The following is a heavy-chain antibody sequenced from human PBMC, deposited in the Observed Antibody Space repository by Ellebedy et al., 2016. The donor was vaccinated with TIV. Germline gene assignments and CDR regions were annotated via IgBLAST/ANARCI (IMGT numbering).Heavy chain of an antibody. D-gene: IGHD2/OR15-2a*01. J-gene: IGHJ6*03. CDR3: ARVGTELVTVEEYYYYMDV. CDR2: IYSSGST. Sequence: SETLSLTCTVSGGSISSYYWNWIRQPPGKGLEWIGYIYSSGSTNYNPSLKSRVTISVDTSKSQFSLRLTSVTAADTAVYYCARVGTELVTVEEYYYYMDVWGKGTTVTVSS. CDR1: GGSISSYY. V-gene: IGHV4-59*01.